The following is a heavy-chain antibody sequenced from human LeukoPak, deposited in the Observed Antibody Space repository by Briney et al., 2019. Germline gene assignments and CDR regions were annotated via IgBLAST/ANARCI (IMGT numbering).Heavy chain of an antibody. V-gene: IGHV1-69*01. CDR3: ARGPAYYDILTGYPENNYYYYMDV. CDR1: GGTFSSYA. D-gene: IGHD3-9*01. CDR2: IIPIFGTA. Sequence: SVKVSCKASGGTFSSYAISWVRQAPGQGLEWMGGIIPIFGTANYAQKFQGRVTITADESTSTAYMELSSLRSEDTAVYYCARGPAYYDILTGYPENNYYYYMDVWGKGTTATISS. J-gene: IGHJ6*03.